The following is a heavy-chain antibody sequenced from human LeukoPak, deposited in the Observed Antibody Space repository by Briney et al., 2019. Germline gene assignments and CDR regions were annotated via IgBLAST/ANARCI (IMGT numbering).Heavy chain of an antibody. CDR2: ICNSGST. V-gene: IGHV4-39*07. D-gene: IGHD1-14*01. CDR3: VKDRGNHVTDY. CDR1: GGSISSSTCY. Sequence: PSETLSLTCTVSGGSISSSTCYWGWIRQPPGKGLEWIGTICNSGSTYYSSSLKSRVTISVDTSKNQFSLRLSSVTAADTAVYYCVKDRGNHVTDYWGQGTLVTVSS. J-gene: IGHJ4*02.